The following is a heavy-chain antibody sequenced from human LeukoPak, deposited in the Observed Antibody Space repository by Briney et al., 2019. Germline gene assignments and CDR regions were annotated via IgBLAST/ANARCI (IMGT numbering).Heavy chain of an antibody. J-gene: IGHJ4*02. V-gene: IGHV3-21*01. Sequence: GGSLRLSCAACGFTFSSYDMHWVRQATGKGLEWVSSISSSSSYIYYADSVKGRFTISRDNAKNSLYLQMNSLRAEDTAVYYCARATVAGTDFDYWGQGTLVTVSS. CDR2: ISSSSSYI. CDR3: ARATVAGTDFDY. CDR1: GFTFSSYD. D-gene: IGHD6-19*01.